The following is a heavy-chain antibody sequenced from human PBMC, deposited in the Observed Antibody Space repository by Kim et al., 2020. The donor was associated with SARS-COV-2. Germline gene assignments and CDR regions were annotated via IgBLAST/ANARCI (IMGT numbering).Heavy chain of an antibody. J-gene: IGHJ4*02. Sequence: SETLSLTCTVSGGSISSSSYYWGWIRQPPGKGLEWIGSIYYSGSTYYNPSLKSRVTISVDTSKNQFSLKLSSVTAADTAVYYCARGYCSSTSCYLFGYWGQGTLVTVSS. CDR1: GGSISSSSYY. D-gene: IGHD2-2*01. CDR3: ARGYCSSTSCYLFGY. V-gene: IGHV4-39*01. CDR2: IYYSGST.